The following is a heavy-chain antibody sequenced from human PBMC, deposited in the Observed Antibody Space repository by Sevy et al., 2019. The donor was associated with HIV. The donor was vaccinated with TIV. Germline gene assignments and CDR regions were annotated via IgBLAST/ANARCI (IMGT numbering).Heavy chain of an antibody. V-gene: IGHV4-61*01. D-gene: IGHD3-16*02. Sequence: SETLSLTCIVSGGSVSSGSYYWSWIRQPPGEGLDWIGYIYYSGSTNYNPSLKSRVTISLDTSKNHFSLKLSSVTAADTAVYYCARDYPRWNGFDIWGQGTVVTVSS. CDR3: ARDYPRWNGFDI. J-gene: IGHJ3*02. CDR2: IYYSGST. CDR1: GGSVSSGSYY.